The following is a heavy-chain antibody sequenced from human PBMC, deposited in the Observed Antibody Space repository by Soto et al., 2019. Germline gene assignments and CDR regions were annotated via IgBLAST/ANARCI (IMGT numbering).Heavy chain of an antibody. J-gene: IGHJ5*02. CDR1: GFSLSTSGVG. CDR3: AHSGLLDWFDP. CDR2: IYWNDDK. Sequence: SGATLVNPTHTLTLTCTFSGFSLSTSGVGVGWIRQPPGKALECLALIYWNDDKRYSPSLKSRHTISKDTTKSQVVLTMTNMDPVDTSTYYCAHSGLLDWFDPWGQGTLVIVSS. V-gene: IGHV2-5*01. D-gene: IGHD3-10*01.